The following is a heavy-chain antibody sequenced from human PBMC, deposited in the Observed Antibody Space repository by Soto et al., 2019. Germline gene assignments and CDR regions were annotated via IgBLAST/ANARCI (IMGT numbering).Heavy chain of an antibody. CDR3: AAVHGGGATFHF. Sequence: QMQLAQSGPEVKKPGTSVKVSCKASGFTFINSAIQWVRQARGQRLEWMGWIVVGSGHINYAQKFQERLSITRDMATSTAYMELSILTLEDTAVYYCAAVHGGGATFHFWGPGTLVTVSS. V-gene: IGHV1-58*02. J-gene: IGHJ4*02. D-gene: IGHD1-26*01. CDR2: IVVGSGHI. CDR1: GFTFINSA.